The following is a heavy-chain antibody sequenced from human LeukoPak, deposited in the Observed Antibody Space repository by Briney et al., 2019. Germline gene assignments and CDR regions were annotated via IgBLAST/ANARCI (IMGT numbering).Heavy chain of an antibody. V-gene: IGHV3-30*02. Sequence: GGSLRLSCGASGFTFNRRGMHWVRQAPGKGLEWVAFIRYDGSNKYYVDSVKGRFTISRDNSKNTLYLQMNSLRAEDTAVYYCAKPSLYYYDTSGYYRYWYFDLWGRGTLVTVSS. CDR3: AKPSLYYYDTSGYYRYWYFDL. D-gene: IGHD3-22*01. J-gene: IGHJ2*01. CDR2: IRYDGSNK. CDR1: GFTFNRRG.